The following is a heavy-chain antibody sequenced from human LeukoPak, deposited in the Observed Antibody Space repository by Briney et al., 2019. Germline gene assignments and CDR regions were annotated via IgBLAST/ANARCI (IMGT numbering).Heavy chain of an antibody. CDR1: GGPISSYY. D-gene: IGHD3-3*01. CDR3: ARSFDFWSGYYVN. V-gene: IGHV4-59*08. J-gene: IGHJ4*02. CDR2: ISYSGSP. Sequence: SETLSLTCTVSGGPISSYYWSWIRQPPGKGLEWIGYISYSGSPNYNPSLKSRVTISVDTSKNQFSLKLSSVTAADTAVYYCARSFDFWSGYYVNWGQGTLVTVSS.